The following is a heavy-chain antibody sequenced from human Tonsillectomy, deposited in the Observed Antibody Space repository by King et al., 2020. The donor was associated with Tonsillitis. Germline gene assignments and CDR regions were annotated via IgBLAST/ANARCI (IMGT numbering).Heavy chain of an antibody. D-gene: IGHD4-17*01. CDR1: GGSITNSYYY. Sequence: RLQLQESGPGLVKPSETLSLTCTVSGGSITNSYYYWGWIRQPPGKGLEWIGSIYYSGTTFYNTSLKSRVTISVDTSKNQFSLKLSSVTAADTALYYCARLAYGDSRTANFYGMDVWGQGTTVTVSS. CDR2: IYYSGTT. J-gene: IGHJ6*02. CDR3: ARLAYGDSRTANFYGMDV. V-gene: IGHV4-39*06.